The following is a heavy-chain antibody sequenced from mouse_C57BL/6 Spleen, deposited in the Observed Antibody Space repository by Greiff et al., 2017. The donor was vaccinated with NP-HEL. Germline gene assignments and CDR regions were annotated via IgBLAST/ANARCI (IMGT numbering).Heavy chain of an antibody. CDR2: SRNKANDYTT. CDR3: ARVFHLYYAMDY. Sequence: EVMLVESGGGLVQSGRSLRLSCATSGFTFSDFYMEWVRQAPGKGLEWIAASRNKANDYTTEYSASVKGRFIVSRDTSQSILYLQMNALRAEDTAIYYCARVFHLYYAMDYWGQGTSVTVSS. V-gene: IGHV7-1*01. CDR1: GFTFSDFY. J-gene: IGHJ4*01.